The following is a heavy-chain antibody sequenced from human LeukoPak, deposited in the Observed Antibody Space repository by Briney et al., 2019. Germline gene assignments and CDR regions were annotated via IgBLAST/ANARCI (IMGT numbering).Heavy chain of an antibody. CDR3: AKDGSWSCTD. CDR2: IAHHGNNK. Sequence: PGGSLRLSCGASGFTFISSVMHWVRQGPGKGLEWVAYIAHHGNNKYYADSVKGRFTISRDNSKGSLYLQMNSLRADDTAVYYCAKDGSWSCTDWGQGSLVRVSS. J-gene: IGHJ4*02. CDR1: GFTFISSV. V-gene: IGHV3-30*02. D-gene: IGHD2-8*02.